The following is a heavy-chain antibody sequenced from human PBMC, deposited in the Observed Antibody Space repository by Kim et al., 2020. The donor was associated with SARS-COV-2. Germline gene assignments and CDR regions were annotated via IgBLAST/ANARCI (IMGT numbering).Heavy chain of an antibody. CDR3: VRGSGSYYQYFFDY. J-gene: IGHJ4*02. V-gene: IGHV4-38-2*02. D-gene: IGHD3-10*01. CDR2: IYHTGNT. CDR1: GYSISSGYY. Sequence: SETLSLTCTVSGYSISSGYYWGWIRQPPGKGLEWIGIIYHTGNTYYNPSLKSRVTISMDMSKNQFSLKLSSVTAADTAVYYCVRGSGSYYQYFFDYWGQGALVTVSS.